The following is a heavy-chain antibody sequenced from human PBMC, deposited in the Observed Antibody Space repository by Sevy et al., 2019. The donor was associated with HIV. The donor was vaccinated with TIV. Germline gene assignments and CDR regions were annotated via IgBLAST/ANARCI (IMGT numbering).Heavy chain of an antibody. J-gene: IGHJ6*02. CDR1: GFTFSDYY. CDR3: ARDHVKDGDLGDYYYFAMDV. V-gene: IGHV3-11*01. Sequence: GGSLRLSCAASGFTFSDYYMSWIRQAPGKGLEWISYISSSDGIIYYADSVKGRFTVSRDNSKNSLYLQMSSLRAEDTAVYYCARDHVKDGDLGDYYYFAMDVWGQGTTVTVSS. CDR2: ISSSDGII. D-gene: IGHD4-17*01.